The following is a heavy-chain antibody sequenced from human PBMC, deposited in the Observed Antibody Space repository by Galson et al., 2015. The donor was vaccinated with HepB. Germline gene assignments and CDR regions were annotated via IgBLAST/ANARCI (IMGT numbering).Heavy chain of an antibody. CDR2: ISYDGSGE. Sequence: SLRLSCAASGFTFSRYDMHWVRQAPGKGLEWVALISYDGSGEYYADSVKGRFTISRDNSKNTLYLQMNSLRAEDTAVYYCAKDKQWLSYYYYGIDVWGQGTTVTVSS. CDR1: GFTFSRYD. J-gene: IGHJ6*02. V-gene: IGHV3-30*18. D-gene: IGHD6-19*01. CDR3: AKDKQWLSYYYYGIDV.